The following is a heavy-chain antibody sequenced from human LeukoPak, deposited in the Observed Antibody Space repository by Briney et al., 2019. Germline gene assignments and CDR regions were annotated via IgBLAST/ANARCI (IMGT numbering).Heavy chain of an antibody. CDR3: ARDLGNGYAPYYFDY. D-gene: IGHD2-2*01. CDR2: IIPIFGTA. V-gene: IGHV1-69*01. J-gene: IGHJ4*02. CDR1: GGTFSSYA. Sequence: SVKVSCKASGGTFSSYAISWVRQAPGQGLEWMGGIIPIFGTANYAQKFQGRVTITADESTSTAYMELSSLRSEDTAVYYCARDLGNGYAPYYFDYWGQGTLVTVSS.